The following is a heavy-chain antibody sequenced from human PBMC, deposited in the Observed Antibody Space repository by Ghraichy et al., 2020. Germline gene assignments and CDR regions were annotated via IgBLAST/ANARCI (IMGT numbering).Heavy chain of an antibody. CDR1: GFPFNLHA. Sequence: GGSLRLSCEGSGFPFNLHAMHWVRQAPGKGLEWVSTIDQTGNSAYYADSVQGRFTTSRDNSRKTLFLLMNSLRAEETAKYFCANTDSTGWYGEYFESWGQGSQVTVSS. D-gene: IGHD6-13*01. CDR3: ANTDSTGWYGEYFES. CDR2: IDQTGNSA. V-gene: IGHV3-23*05. J-gene: IGHJ4*02.